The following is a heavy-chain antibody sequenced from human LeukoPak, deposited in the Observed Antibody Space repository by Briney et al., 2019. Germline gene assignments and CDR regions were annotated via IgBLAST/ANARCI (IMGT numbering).Heavy chain of an antibody. Sequence: SGTLSHTRMVSGGSLSNYFWTWIRPPPGKGVEWIGFVYYTGETNYDPSLKSRVTISLDTSKNQFFLHLSSVTAADTAVYYCARAGNSYGTGYYFDYWGQGTLVTVSS. CDR2: VYYTGET. CDR1: GGSLSNYF. V-gene: IGHV4-59*01. J-gene: IGHJ4*02. D-gene: IGHD5-18*01. CDR3: ARAGNSYGTGYYFDY.